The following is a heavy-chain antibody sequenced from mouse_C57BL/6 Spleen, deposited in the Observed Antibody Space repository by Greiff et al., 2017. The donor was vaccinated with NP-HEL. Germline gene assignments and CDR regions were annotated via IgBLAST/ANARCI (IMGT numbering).Heavy chain of an antibody. CDR1: GYAFSSSW. Sequence: QVQLKESGPELVKPGASVKISCKASGYAFSSSWMNWVKQRPGKGLEWIGRIYPGDGDTNYNGKFKGKATLTADKSSSTAYMQLSSLTSEDSAVYFCARGPTWYFDVWGTGTTVTVSS. V-gene: IGHV1-82*01. J-gene: IGHJ1*03. CDR2: IYPGDGDT. CDR3: ARGPTWYFDV.